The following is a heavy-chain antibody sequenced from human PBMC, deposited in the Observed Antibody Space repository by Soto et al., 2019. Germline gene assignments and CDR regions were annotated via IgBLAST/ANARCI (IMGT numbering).Heavy chain of an antibody. CDR3: ARGGKSELLLRL. J-gene: IGHJ4*02. V-gene: IGHV3-33*01. Sequence: QVQLVESGGGVVRPGTSLRLSCEGSGFSFSDDGMNWVRQAPGKGLEWGAVIWYDGSVRRYADSVKGRFTISRDISKNTLYLQMNSLRVEDTAVYFCARGGKSELLLRLWGQGTLVTVSS. CDR1: GFSFSDDG. CDR2: IWYDGSVR. D-gene: IGHD1-26*01.